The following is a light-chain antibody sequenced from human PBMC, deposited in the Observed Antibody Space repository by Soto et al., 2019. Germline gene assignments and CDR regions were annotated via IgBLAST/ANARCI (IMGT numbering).Light chain of an antibody. J-gene: IGLJ3*02. CDR2: DVS. CDR1: SSDVGGYNY. Sequence: QSALTQPASVSGSPGQSITISCTGTSSDVGGYNYVSWYQQHPGKAPKLLIYDVSNRPSGVSTRFSGSKSGNTASLTISGLRAEDEADYYCCSYTSSNTLRFGGGTKLTVL. CDR3: CSYTSSNTLR. V-gene: IGLV2-14*03.